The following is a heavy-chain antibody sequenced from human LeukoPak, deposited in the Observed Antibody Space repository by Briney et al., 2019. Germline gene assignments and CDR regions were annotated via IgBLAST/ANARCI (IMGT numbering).Heavy chain of an antibody. J-gene: IGHJ6*02. CDR1: GFTFSSYW. CDR2: INHNGNVN. V-gene: IGHV3-7*01. Sequence: GGSLRLSCAASGFTFSSYWMNWARQAPGKGLEWVASINHNGNVNYYVDSVKGRFTISRDNAKTSLYLQMSNLRAGDTAVYFCARWGGLAVWGQGATFTVSS. CDR3: ARWGGLAV. D-gene: IGHD1-26*01.